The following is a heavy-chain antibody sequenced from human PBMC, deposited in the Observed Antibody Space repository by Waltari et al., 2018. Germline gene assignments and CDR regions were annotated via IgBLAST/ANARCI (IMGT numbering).Heavy chain of an antibody. J-gene: IGHJ4*02. D-gene: IGHD3-22*01. Sequence: EVQLLESGGGLVQPGGSLRLSCVASGFTFNTNAMSWVRQAPGKGLEWVGRTRNSYTTEYAASVKGRFTISRDDSRNSVYLQMNSLKSEDTAVYYCASWQREIVVYWGQGTLVTVSS. CDR2: TRNSYTT. V-gene: IGHV3-72*01. CDR3: ASWQREIVVY. CDR1: GFTFNTNA.